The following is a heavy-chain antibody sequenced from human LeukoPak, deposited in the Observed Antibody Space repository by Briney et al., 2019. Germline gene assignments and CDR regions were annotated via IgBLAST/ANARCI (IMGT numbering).Heavy chain of an antibody. CDR2: INPNSGGT. J-gene: IGHJ4*02. D-gene: IGHD5-24*01. V-gene: IGHV1-2*02. CDR3: ARSSKQEMATRRAFDS. CDR1: GYTFTGYY. Sequence: SVNLCCTSSGYTFTGYYMHLVRHAPGQGIEWKGMINPNSGGTNYEQKFQGRVTMTRDMSISTAYMELSRLRSDDTAVYYCARSSKQEMATRRAFDSWGQGTLVNVSS.